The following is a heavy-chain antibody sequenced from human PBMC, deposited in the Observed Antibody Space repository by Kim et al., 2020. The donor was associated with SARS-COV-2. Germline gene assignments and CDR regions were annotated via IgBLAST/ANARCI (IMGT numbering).Heavy chain of an antibody. CDR2: INWNGGST. D-gene: IGHD1-7*01. Sequence: GGSLRLSCAASGFTFDDYGMSWVRQAPGKGLEWVSGINWNGGSTGYADSVKGRFTISRDNAKNSLYLQMNSLRAEDTALYHCARGDRYNWNYVFSYWYFDLWGRGTLVTVSS. J-gene: IGHJ2*01. CDR1: GFTFDDYG. V-gene: IGHV3-20*01. CDR3: ARGDRYNWNYVFSYWYFDL.